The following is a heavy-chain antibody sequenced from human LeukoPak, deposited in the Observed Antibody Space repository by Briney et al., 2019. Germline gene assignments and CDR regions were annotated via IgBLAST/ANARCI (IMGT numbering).Heavy chain of an antibody. Sequence: RGESLKISCKGSGYSFTSYWISWVRQMPGKGLEWMGRIDPSDSYTNSSPSFQGHVTISADKSISTVYLQWSSLKASDTAMYYCARHAVRYYYGMDVWGQGTTVTVSS. CDR1: GYSFTSYW. V-gene: IGHV5-10-1*01. CDR2: IDPSDSYT. CDR3: ARHAVRYYYGMDV. J-gene: IGHJ6*02. D-gene: IGHD3-22*01.